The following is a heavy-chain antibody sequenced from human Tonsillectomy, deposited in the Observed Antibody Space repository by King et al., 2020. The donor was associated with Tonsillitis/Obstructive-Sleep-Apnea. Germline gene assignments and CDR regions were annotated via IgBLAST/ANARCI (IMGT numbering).Heavy chain of an antibody. CDR3: ARGYRYSTGWYNFDY. D-gene: IGHD6-19*01. Sequence: VQLVESGGGLVQPGGSLRLSCAVSGFTVSNNYMNWVRQAPGKGLEWVSVIYSGGSTYYTDSVKDRSTISRDNSKNTLYLQMNTLRAEDTALYYCARGYRYSTGWYNFDYWGQGTLVTVSS. CDR2: IYSGGST. V-gene: IGHV3-66*01. CDR1: GFTVSNNY. J-gene: IGHJ4*02.